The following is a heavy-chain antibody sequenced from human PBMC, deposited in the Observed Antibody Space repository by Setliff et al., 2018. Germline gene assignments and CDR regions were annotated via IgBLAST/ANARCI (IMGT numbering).Heavy chain of an antibody. D-gene: IGHD3-22*01. CDR1: GGSVSSGSYY. CDR3: GRGRFYYDDNDFS. J-gene: IGHJ4*02. V-gene: IGHV4-61*09. Sequence: SETLSLTCTVSGGSVSSGSYYWAWIRQPAGKGLEWIGHIYTRGSANYNLSLKSRVTISTDASRNQFSLTLTSVTAADTAMYYCGRGRFYYDDNDFSWGQGTLVTVSS. CDR2: IYTRGSA.